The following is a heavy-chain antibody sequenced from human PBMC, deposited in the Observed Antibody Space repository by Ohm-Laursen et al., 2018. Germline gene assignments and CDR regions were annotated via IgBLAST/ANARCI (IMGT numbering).Heavy chain of an antibody. CDR1: GFTFSSYG. CDR2: ISYDGSNK. Sequence: SLRLSCAASGFTFSSYGMHWVRQAPGKGLEWVAVISYDGSNKYYADSVKGRFTIFRDNSKNTLYLQMNSPRAEDTAVYYCAKDRYYDSSGYLADYWGQGTLVTVSS. CDR3: AKDRYYDSSGYLADY. V-gene: IGHV3-30*18. J-gene: IGHJ4*02. D-gene: IGHD3-22*01.